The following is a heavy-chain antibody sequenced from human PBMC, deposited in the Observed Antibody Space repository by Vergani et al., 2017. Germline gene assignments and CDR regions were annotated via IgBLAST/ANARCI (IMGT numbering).Heavy chain of an antibody. Sequence: EVHLLESGGGLVQSGGSLRLSCAASGFTFSNSAVSWVRQAPGRGLAWVSGINWNGGSTGYADSVNGRFTISRDNAKNSLYLQMNRLRAEDAALYYCAIDRNSCCGGDCYLLHWGQGTLVTVSS. J-gene: IGHJ4*02. V-gene: IGHV3-20*04. CDR2: INWNGGST. CDR1: GFTFSNSA. D-gene: IGHD2-21*02. CDR3: AIDRNSCCGGDCYLLH.